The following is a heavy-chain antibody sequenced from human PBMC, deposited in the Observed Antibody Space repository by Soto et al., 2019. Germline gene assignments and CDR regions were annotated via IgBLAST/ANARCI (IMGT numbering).Heavy chain of an antibody. CDR3: ARDKTQGAGWFDP. V-gene: IGHV3-53*01. CDR2: LYNSGTT. CDR1: GLNVSYIY. D-gene: IGHD1-26*01. J-gene: IGHJ5*02. Sequence: GGSLRLSCAASGLNVSYIYMNWVRQAPGKGLEWVSVLYNSGTTYYAESVKGRFTISRDNVKNTVYLEMNNLRVDDTAVYYCARDKTQGAGWFDPWGRGTLVTVSS.